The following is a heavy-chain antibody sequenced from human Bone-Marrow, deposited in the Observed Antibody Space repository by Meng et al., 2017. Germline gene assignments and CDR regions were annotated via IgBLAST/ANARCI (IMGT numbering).Heavy chain of an antibody. J-gene: IGHJ4*02. CDR1: GGSFSDYY. CDR2: INHSGST. V-gene: IGHV4-34*01. CDR3: ARGPTTMAHDFDY. D-gene: IGHD4-11*01. Sequence: QLQLQQWGVGRLNPSETLSLACVLSGGSFSDYYWSWIRQPPGKGLEWIGEINHSGSTNYNPSLESRATISVATSQNNLSLKLSSVTAADSAVYYCARGPTTMAHDFDYWGQGTLVTVSS.